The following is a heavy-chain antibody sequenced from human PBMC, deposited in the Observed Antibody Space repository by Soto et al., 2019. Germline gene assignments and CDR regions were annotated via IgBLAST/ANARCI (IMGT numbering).Heavy chain of an antibody. CDR2: ISSSSSYI. CDR3: VRKRHKNCSIRREPFDC. Sequence: GGSLRLSCAASGFTFSTYSMNWVRQAPGKGLEWVSFISSSSSYIYYADSVKGRFTISRDNAKNSLYLQMNSLRAEDTAVYYCVRKRHKNCSIRREPFDCWGQGTPVTVSS. CDR1: GFTFSTYS. V-gene: IGHV3-21*01. D-gene: IGHD2-21*01. J-gene: IGHJ4*02.